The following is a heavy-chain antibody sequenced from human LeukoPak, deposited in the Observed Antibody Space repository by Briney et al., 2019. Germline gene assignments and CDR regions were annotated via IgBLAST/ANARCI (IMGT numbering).Heavy chain of an antibody. CDR2: ISYSWST. J-gene: IGHJ4*02. V-gene: IGHV4-59*08. Sequence: SETLSLTCTVSGGSISTYYWSWIRQPPGKGLEWIGYISYSWSTNYNPPLQSRFPISVDTPKTQFSLNLSSVTAARPPGTFCXRXGNGXRYFDYWGQGTLVTVSS. CDR1: GGSISTYY. D-gene: IGHD2-8*01. CDR3: XRXGNGXRYFDY.